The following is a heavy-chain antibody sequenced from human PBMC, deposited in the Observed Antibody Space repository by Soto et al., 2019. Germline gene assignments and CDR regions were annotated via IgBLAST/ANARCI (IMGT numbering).Heavy chain of an antibody. CDR3: ARDRQSYGSGSYYYYYYYGMDV. CDR2: INPSGGST. V-gene: IGHV1-46*01. J-gene: IGHJ6*02. D-gene: IGHD3-10*01. Sequence: ASVKVSCKASGYTFTSYYMHWVRQAPGQGLERKGIINPSGGSTSYAQKFQGRVTMTRDTSTSTVYMELSSLRSEDTAVYYCARDRQSYGSGSYYYYYYYGMDVWGQGTTVTVSS. CDR1: GYTFTSYY.